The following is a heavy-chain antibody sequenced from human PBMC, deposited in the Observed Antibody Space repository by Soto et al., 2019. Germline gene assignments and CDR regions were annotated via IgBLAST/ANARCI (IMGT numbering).Heavy chain of an antibody. Sequence: EVQLSESGGGLVQPGGSLTLSCAASGFNFSPYAMSWVRQVPGRGLEWVSGIGGGNDISRHYKDSVEGRFTISRDNSKNLLYLDMNNLRVEYTGVYYCTKVPARTPRAFFDHWGQGIMVTVSS. J-gene: IGHJ5*02. CDR1: GFNFSPYA. V-gene: IGHV3-23*01. CDR2: IGGGNDISR. CDR3: TKVPARTPRAFFDH.